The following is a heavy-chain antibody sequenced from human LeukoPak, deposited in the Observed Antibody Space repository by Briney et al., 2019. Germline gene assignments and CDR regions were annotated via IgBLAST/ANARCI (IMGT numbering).Heavy chain of an antibody. CDR1: GYTFTSYY. Sequence: ASVKVSCKASGYTFTSYYMHWVRQAPGQGLEWMGIINPSGGSTSYAQKFQGRVTMTRDMSTSTVYMGLSSLRSEDTAVYYCARAFVVGHWFDPWGQGTLVTVSS. CDR3: ARAFVVGHWFDP. CDR2: INPSGGST. D-gene: IGHD2-21*01. V-gene: IGHV1-46*01. J-gene: IGHJ5*02.